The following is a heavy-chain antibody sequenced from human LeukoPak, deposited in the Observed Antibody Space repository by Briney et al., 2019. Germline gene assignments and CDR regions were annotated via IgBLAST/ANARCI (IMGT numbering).Heavy chain of an antibody. J-gene: IGHJ3*02. V-gene: IGHV3-23*01. CDR3: AKDGYSGYARRGDVFDI. CDR1: GFTFSSYA. D-gene: IGHD5-12*01. Sequence: HTGGSLRLSCAASGFTFSSYAMSWVRQAPGKGLEWVSAISGSGGSTYYADSVKGRFTISRDNSKNTLYLQMNSLRAEDTAVYYCAKDGYSGYARRGDVFDIWGQGTMVTVSS. CDR2: ISGSGGST.